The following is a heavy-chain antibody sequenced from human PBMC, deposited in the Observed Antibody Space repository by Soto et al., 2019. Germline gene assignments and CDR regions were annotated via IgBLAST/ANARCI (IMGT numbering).Heavy chain of an antibody. CDR3: ARAEDIVVAPAAVMDV. CDR1: GYTFTSYY. V-gene: IGHV1-46*01. Sequence: ASVKVSCKASGYTFTSYYMHWVRQAPGQGLEWMGIINPSGGSTSYAQKFQGRVTMTRDTSTSTVYMELSSLRSEDTAVYYCARAEDIVVAPAAVMDVWGQGTTVTVSS. J-gene: IGHJ6*02. CDR2: INPSGGST. D-gene: IGHD2-2*01.